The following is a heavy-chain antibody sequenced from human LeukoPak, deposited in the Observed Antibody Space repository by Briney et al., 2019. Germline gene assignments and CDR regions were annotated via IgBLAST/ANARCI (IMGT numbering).Heavy chain of an antibody. CDR3: HPLAFVTN. CDR2: IKDDGSTT. J-gene: IGHJ4*02. V-gene: IGHV3-74*01. CDR1: GFTFGGRL. Sequence: GGSLRLSCAVSGFTFGGRLMHWVRQAPGKGLVWVALIKDDGSTTNYADSVKGRFTVSRDDAKNTVYLQMSSLRAEDTAVYYCHPLAFVTNWGQGTLVTVSS. D-gene: IGHD2-8*01.